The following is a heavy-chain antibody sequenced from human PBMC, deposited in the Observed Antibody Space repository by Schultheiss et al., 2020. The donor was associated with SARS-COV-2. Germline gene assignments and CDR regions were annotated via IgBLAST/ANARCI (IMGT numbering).Heavy chain of an antibody. V-gene: IGHV4-59*01. Sequence: SETLSLTCTVSGGSISSYYWSWIRQPPGKGLEWIGYIYYSGSTNYNPSLKSRVTISVDTSKNQFSLKLSSVTAADTAVYYCAKDPLSPTLRWWFDPWGQGTLVTVSS. CDR2: IYYSGST. D-gene: IGHD2-21*01. CDR3: AKDPLSPTLRWWFDP. CDR1: GGSISSYY. J-gene: IGHJ5*02.